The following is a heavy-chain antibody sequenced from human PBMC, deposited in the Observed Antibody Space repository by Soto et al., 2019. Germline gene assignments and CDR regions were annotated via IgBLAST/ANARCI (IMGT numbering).Heavy chain of an antibody. V-gene: IGHV3-30*03. J-gene: IGHJ4*02. D-gene: IGHD2-8*02. CDR2: ISRDGGTK. CDR1: GFTVSTYG. Sequence: QVQLVESGGGVVQPGRSLRLSCAVSGFTVSTYGMHWVRQAPGKGLEWVAVISRDGGTKYYADSVKGRFTISRDNSRNLVLLEMNGVSGDDMAVYCGTGEVASGYWGQGTLVTVSS. CDR3: TGEVASGY.